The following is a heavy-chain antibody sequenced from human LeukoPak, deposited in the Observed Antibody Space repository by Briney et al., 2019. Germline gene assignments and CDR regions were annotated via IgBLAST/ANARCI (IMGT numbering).Heavy chain of an antibody. Sequence: VASVKVSCKASGYTFTSYDINWVRQATGQGLEWMGWMNPNGGNTGCAQKFQGRVTMTRNTSISTAYMELSSLRSEDTALYYCARDVPYCGGNCHDAFDIWGQGTKVTVSS. CDR1: GYTFTSYD. CDR2: MNPNGGNT. CDR3: ARDVPYCGGNCHDAFDI. D-gene: IGHD2-21*02. J-gene: IGHJ3*02. V-gene: IGHV1-8*01.